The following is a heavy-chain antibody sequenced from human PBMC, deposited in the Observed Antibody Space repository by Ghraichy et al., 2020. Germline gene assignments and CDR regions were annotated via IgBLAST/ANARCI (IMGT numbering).Heavy chain of an antibody. CDR1: GGSFSGYY. CDR2: INHSGST. D-gene: IGHD1-1*01. J-gene: IGHJ6*03. CDR3: ATGTNYYYYYMDV. V-gene: IGHV4-34*01. Sequence: SETLSLTCAVYGGSFSGYYWSWIRQPPGKGLEWIGEINHSGSTNYNPSLKSRVTISVDTSKNQFSLKLSSVTTADTAVYYCATGTNYYYYYMDVWGKGTTVTVSS.